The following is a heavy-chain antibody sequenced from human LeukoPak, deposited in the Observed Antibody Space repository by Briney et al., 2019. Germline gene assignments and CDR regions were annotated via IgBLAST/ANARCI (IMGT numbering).Heavy chain of an antibody. Sequence: GGSLRLSCAASGFTFSSYGMHWVRQAPGKGLEWVAFIRYDGSNKYYADSVKGRFTISRDNSKNTLYLQMNSLRAEDTAVYYCATREFGGVIQRHYFDYWGQGTLVTVSS. D-gene: IGHD3-16*02. CDR2: IRYDGSNK. V-gene: IGHV3-30*02. J-gene: IGHJ4*02. CDR1: GFTFSSYG. CDR3: ATREFGGVIQRHYFDY.